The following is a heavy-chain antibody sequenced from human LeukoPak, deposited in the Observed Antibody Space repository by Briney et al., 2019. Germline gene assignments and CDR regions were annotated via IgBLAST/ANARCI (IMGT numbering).Heavy chain of an antibody. V-gene: IGHV3-30*03. CDR1: GFTSSSHG. J-gene: IGHJ2*01. Sequence: PGGSLRLSGAASGFTSSSHGMQWVRQAPGKGLEWVTVIASDGSAQYYTDSVKGRFTTSRDNSKNMLYLQMDSLRTEDTAVYYCAREARVTNWYFDLGGRGALV. CDR2: IASDGSAQ. CDR3: AREARVTNWYFDL. D-gene: IGHD5-18*01.